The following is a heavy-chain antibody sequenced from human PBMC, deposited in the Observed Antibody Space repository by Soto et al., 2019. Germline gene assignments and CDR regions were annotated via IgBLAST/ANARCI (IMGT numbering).Heavy chain of an antibody. D-gene: IGHD2-2*01. CDR1: GFSFDEYA. Sequence: EVQLVESGGGLVEPGRSLRLSCAASGFSFDEYAMHWVRQAPGKGLEWVSGISWNSGTMGYGDSVRRRFTISRDNAKNALYLQMNSLRAEDTALYYCAKGFCSSARCLTYSYMDVWGKGTTVTVSS. V-gene: IGHV3-9*01. J-gene: IGHJ6*03. CDR2: ISWNSGTM. CDR3: AKGFCSSARCLTYSYMDV.